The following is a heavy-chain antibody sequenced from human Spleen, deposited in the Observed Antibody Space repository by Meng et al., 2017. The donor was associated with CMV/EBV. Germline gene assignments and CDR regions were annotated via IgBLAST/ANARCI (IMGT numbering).Heavy chain of an antibody. CDR2: ISSSSSI. D-gene: IGHD3-16*01. CDR1: GFTFSDYY. V-gene: IGHV3-69-1*01. J-gene: IGHJ4*02. Sequence: GGSLRLSCEASGFTFSDYYMTWIRQAPGKGLEWVSYISSSSSIYYADSVKGRFTISRDNAKNSLYLQMNSLRAEDTAVYYCARDLSDTYFDYWGQGTPVTVSS. CDR3: ARDLSDTYFDY.